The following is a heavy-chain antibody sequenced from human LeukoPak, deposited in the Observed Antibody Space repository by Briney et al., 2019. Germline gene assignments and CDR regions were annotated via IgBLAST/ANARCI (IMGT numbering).Heavy chain of an antibody. Sequence: SGTLSLTCTVSGVSISSYYRSWIRQPPGKGLEWIGYIYYSGSTNYNPSPKSRVTISVDTSKNQFSLKLSSVTAADTAVYYCARDKGGWYFDYWGQGTLVTVSS. CDR2: IYYSGST. V-gene: IGHV4-59*01. CDR1: GVSISSYY. J-gene: IGHJ4*02. CDR3: ARDKGGWYFDY. D-gene: IGHD6-19*01.